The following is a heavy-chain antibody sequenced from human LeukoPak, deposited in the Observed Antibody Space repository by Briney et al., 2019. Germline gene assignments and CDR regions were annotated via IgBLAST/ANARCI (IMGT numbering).Heavy chain of an antibody. V-gene: IGHV3-7*01. Sequence: GGSLRLSCAASGFTFSSYWMSWVRQAPGKGLEWVANIKQDGSEKYYVDSVKGRFTISRDNAKNSLYLQMNSLRAEDTAVYCCARSLMVRGVPVGYWGQGTLVTVSS. CDR1: GFTFSSYW. D-gene: IGHD3-10*01. J-gene: IGHJ4*02. CDR2: IKQDGSEK. CDR3: ARSLMVRGVPVGY.